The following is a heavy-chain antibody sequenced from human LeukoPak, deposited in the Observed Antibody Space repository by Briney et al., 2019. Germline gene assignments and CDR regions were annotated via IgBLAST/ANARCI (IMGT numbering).Heavy chain of an antibody. CDR3: ARGRGGYYYFDY. CDR1: GGSIINYY. V-gene: IGHV4-59*01. CDR2: IYYSGST. J-gene: IGHJ4*02. Sequence: SETLSLTCPVSGGSIINYYWNWIRQPPGKGLEWIGQIYYSGSTNYNPSLKSRVTISVDTSKNQFSLKLSSVTAADTAIYYCARGRGGYYYFDYWGLGTMVTVSS. D-gene: IGHD3-22*01.